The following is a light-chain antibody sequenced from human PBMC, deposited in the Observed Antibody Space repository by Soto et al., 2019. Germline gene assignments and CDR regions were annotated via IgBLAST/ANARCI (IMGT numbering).Light chain of an antibody. CDR2: GAS. CDR1: QSVTNY. Sequence: VLTQSPGTLSLSPGERATLSCRASQSVTNYLVWYQQKAGQAPRLLIYGASSRAPGIPDRFSGSGSGTDFTLTINRLGPEDSAVYYCQQYGSSPYTFGQGTRLEIK. V-gene: IGKV3-20*01. CDR3: QQYGSSPYT. J-gene: IGKJ2*01.